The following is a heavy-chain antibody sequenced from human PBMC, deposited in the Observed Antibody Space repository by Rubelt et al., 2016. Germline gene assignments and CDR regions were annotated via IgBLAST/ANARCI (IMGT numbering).Heavy chain of an antibody. CDR1: GGSISSGGYY. CDR2: IYYSGST. CDR3: ARGRLTTVPDFWSGYTPSVYYYYGMDV. J-gene: IGHJ6*02. D-gene: IGHD3-3*01. Sequence: TLSLTCTVSGGSISSGGYYWSWIRQHPGKGLEWIGYIYYSGSTYYNPSLKSRVTISVDTSKNQFSLKLSSVTAADTAVYYCARGRLTTVPDFWSGYTPSVYYYYGMDVWGQGTTVTVSS. V-gene: IGHV4-31*03.